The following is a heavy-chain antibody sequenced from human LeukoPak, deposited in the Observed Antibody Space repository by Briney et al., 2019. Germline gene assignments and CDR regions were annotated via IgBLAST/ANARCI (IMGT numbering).Heavy chain of an antibody. J-gene: IGHJ4*02. CDR2: INHSGST. D-gene: IGHD5-18*01. Sequence: PSETLSLTCAVYGGSFSGYYWSWIRQPPGKGLEWIGEINHSGSTNYNPSLKSRVTISVDTSKNQFSLKLSSVTAADTAVYYCARAFSIRYSYGQPPSQFDYWGQGTLVTVSS. CDR1: GGSFSGYY. V-gene: IGHV4-34*01. CDR3: ARAFSIRYSYGQPPSQFDY.